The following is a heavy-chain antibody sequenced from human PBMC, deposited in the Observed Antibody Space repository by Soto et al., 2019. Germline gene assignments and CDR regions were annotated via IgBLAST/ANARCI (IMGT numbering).Heavy chain of an antibody. CDR2: IHGSGGAT. Sequence: HPGGSLRLSCVASGFTFSNYAMNWVRQAPGKGLEWVSSIHGSGGATYHADSVKGRFTISRDDSKNTLYLQMNSLRVEDTAVYYCARDAVAGNGLWDYLGPWGQGTLVTVSS. CDR1: GFTFSNYA. V-gene: IGHV3-23*01. CDR3: ARDAVAGNGLWDYLGP. D-gene: IGHD6-19*01. J-gene: IGHJ5*02.